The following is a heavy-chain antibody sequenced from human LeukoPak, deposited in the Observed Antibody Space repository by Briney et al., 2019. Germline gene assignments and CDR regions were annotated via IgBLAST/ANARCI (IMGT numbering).Heavy chain of an antibody. V-gene: IGHV3-23*01. J-gene: IGHJ4*02. Sequence: GGSLRLSCAVSGFTFSNYGMSWARQAPGKGLEWVSAISSSGSNTYYADSVKGRFTISRHNSKNTLYLQMNSLRAEDTAVYYCARGGSSYSSSDYWGQGTLVTVSS. CDR2: ISSSGSNT. CDR3: ARGGSSYSSSDY. CDR1: GFTFSNYG. D-gene: IGHD6-6*01.